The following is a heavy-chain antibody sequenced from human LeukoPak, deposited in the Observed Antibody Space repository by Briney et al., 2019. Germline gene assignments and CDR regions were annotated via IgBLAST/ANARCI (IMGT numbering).Heavy chain of an antibody. CDR3: ARALQAAAGTAASDY. V-gene: IGHV3-23*01. CDR2: ISGSGGST. J-gene: IGHJ4*02. D-gene: IGHD6-13*01. CDR1: GFTFSSYA. Sequence: GGSLRLSCAASGFTFSSYAMSWVRQAPGKGLEWVSAISGSGGSTYYADSVKGRFTISRDNSKNTLYLQMNSLRAEDTAVYYCARALQAAAGTAASDYWGQGTLVTVSS.